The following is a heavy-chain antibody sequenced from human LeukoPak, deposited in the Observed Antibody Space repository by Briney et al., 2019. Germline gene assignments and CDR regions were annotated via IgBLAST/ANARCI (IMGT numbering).Heavy chain of an antibody. CDR1: GGSISSYY. CDR2: IYTSGST. D-gene: IGHD3-10*01. V-gene: IGHV4-4*07. CDR3: ARDTVQGSGSYYTFN. Sequence: KPSETLSLTCTVSGGSISSYYWSWIRQPAGKGLEWIGRIYTSGSTNYNPSLKSRVTMSVDTSKNQFSLKLSSVTAADTAVYYCARDTVQGSGSYYTFNWGQGTLVTVSS. J-gene: IGHJ4*02.